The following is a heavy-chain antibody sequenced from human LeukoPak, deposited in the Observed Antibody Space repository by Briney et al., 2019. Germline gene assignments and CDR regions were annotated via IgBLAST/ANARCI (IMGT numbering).Heavy chain of an antibody. CDR1: GYTFTGYY. V-gene: IGHV1-2*02. D-gene: IGHD3-22*01. CDR3: ASQSYKYDPDAFDI. Sequence: ASVKVSCKASGYTFTGYYMHWVRQAPGQGLEWMGWINPNSGGTNYAQKFQGRVTMTRDTSISTAYMELSRLRSDDTAVYYCASQSYKYDPDAFDIWGQGTMVTVSS. J-gene: IGHJ3*02. CDR2: INPNSGGT.